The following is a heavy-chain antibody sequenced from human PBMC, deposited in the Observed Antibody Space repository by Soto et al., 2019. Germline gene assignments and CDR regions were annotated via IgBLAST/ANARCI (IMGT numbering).Heavy chain of an antibody. V-gene: IGHV3-23*01. Sequence: PGGSLRLSCEASGFTFSNYAMSWVRQAPGKGLEWVSGISGSGRDTYYADSVKGRLTISRDNAKNTLFLQMNSLRAEDAASYYCLKERLEEVGTFIEFWGHGILVTVSS. CDR1: GFTFSNYA. CDR3: LKERLEEVGTFIEF. CDR2: ISGSGRDT. D-gene: IGHD6-13*01. J-gene: IGHJ4*01.